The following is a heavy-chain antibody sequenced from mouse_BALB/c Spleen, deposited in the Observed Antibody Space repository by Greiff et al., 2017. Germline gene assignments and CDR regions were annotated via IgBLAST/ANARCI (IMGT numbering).Heavy chain of an antibody. J-gene: IGHJ2*01. V-gene: IGHV1-87*01. CDR3: ARGDGSFDY. CDR2: IYPGDGDT. Sequence: VQLQQSGAELARPGASVKLSCKASGYTFTSYWMQWVKQRPGQGLEWIGAIYPGDGDTRYTQKFKGKATLTADKSSSTAYMQLSSLASEDSAVYYCARGDGSFDYWGQGTTLTVSS. D-gene: IGHD2-3*01. CDR1: GYTFTSYW.